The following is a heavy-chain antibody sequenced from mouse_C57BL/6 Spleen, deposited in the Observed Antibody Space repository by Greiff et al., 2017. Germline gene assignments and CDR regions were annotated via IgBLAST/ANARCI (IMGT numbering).Heavy chain of an antibody. V-gene: IGHV8-12*01. Sequence: QVTLKECGPGILQSSQTLSLTCSFSGFSLSTSGMGVSWIRQPSGKGLEWLAHIYWDDDKLYNPSLKSRLTSSKNTTRNQVFLTLTSVDTADTATYYCARSGVRRDGYAMDYWGQGTSVTVSS. D-gene: IGHD2-1*01. CDR3: ARSGVRRDGYAMDY. J-gene: IGHJ4*01. CDR2: IYWDDDK. CDR1: GFSLSTSGMG.